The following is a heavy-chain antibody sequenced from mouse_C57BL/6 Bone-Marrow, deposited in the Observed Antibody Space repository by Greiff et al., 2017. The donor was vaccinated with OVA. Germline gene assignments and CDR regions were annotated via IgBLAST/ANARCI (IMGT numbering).Heavy chain of an antibody. J-gene: IGHJ1*03. CDR3: ARRYGNWGYFDV. Sequence: EVHLVESGGGLVKPGGSLKLSCAASGFTFSDYGMHWVRQAPEKGLEWVAYISSGSSTIYYAETVKGRFTISRDNAKNTLFLQMTSLRSEDTAMYYCARRYGNWGYFDVWGTGTTVTVSS. D-gene: IGHD2-10*02. CDR1: GFTFSDYG. CDR2: ISSGSSTI. V-gene: IGHV5-17*01.